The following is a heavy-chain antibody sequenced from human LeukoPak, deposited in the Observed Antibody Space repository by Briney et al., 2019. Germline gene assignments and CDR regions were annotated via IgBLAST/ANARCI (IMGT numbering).Heavy chain of an antibody. J-gene: IGHJ5*02. D-gene: IGHD2-2*02. V-gene: IGHV3-9*01. CDR3: PKDGNQVLYSTAGNWFDP. Sequence: PGGSLRLSCAASGFTFDDYAMHWVRQAPGKGLEWVSGISWNSSSIGYAGSVKGRFTIPRDNAKNSLSLQMTSQRAEDTSLYYCPKDGNQVLYSTAGNWFDPWGQGTLVTVSS. CDR1: GFTFDDYA. CDR2: ISWNSSSI.